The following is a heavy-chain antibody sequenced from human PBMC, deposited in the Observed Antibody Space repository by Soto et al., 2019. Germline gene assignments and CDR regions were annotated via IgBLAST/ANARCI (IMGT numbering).Heavy chain of an antibody. V-gene: IGHV5-51*01. CDR1: GYSFTSYW. CDR3: ARRNYYDSSGYGHDYYYGMDV. D-gene: IGHD3-22*01. J-gene: IGHJ6*02. Sequence: GESLKISCKGSGYSFTSYWIGWVRQMPGKGLEWMGIIYPGDSDTRYSPSFQGQVTISADKSISTAYLQWSSLKASDTAMYYCARRNYYDSSGYGHDYYYGMDVWGQXTTVTVSS. CDR2: IYPGDSDT.